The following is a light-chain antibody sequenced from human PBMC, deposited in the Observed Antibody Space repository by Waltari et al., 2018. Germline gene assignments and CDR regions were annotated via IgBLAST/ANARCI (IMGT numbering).Light chain of an antibody. CDR2: ASS. V-gene: IGKV1-39*01. J-gene: IGKJ4*01. CDR1: QSISSY. CDR3: QQSFTTPLT. Sequence: DVQMTQSPSSLSASLGDRVTITCRAGQSISSYLNWYQQKPGMAPKLLIYASSTLQTGVPSRFSGSGSVTDFTLTISSLQPEDFATYYCQQSFTTPLTFGGGTKVEIK.